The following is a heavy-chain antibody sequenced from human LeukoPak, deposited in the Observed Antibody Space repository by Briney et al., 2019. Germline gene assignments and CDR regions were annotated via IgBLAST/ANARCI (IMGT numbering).Heavy chain of an antibody. J-gene: IGHJ4*02. Sequence: PSQALSLTCTVSGGSISSGSYYWSWIRQPAGKGLEWIGRIYTSGSTNYNPSLKSRVTISVDTSKNQFSLKLSSVTAADTAVYYCARGDSSGYYLCFDYWGQGTLVTVSS. CDR1: GGSISSGSYY. V-gene: IGHV4-61*02. CDR2: IYTSGST. CDR3: ARGDSSGYYLCFDY. D-gene: IGHD3-22*01.